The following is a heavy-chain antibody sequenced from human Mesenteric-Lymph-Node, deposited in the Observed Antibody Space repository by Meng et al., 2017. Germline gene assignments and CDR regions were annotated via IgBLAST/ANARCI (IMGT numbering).Heavy chain of an antibody. CDR1: GFTFSSYS. J-gene: IGHJ4*02. Sequence: EVQPVESGGGRVKPVGSLILSCAASGFTFSSYSMNWVRQAPGKGLEWVSSISSRSSYIYYADSVKGRFTISRDNAKNSLYLQMNSLRAEDTAVYYCARNVRLRDGYNSDYWGQGTLVTVSS. CDR2: ISSRSSYI. V-gene: IGHV3-21*01. CDR3: ARNVRLRDGYNSDY. D-gene: IGHD5-24*01.